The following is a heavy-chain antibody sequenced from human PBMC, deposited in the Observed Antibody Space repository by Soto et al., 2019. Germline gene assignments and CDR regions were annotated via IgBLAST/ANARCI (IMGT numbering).Heavy chain of an antibody. J-gene: IGHJ4*02. V-gene: IGHV1-69*13. CDR3: APLGEGSDYSNYQLSSY. Sequence: GASVKVSCKASGGTFSSCAISWVRQAPGQGLEWMGGIIPIFGTANYAQKFQGRVTITADESTSTAYMELSSLRSEDTAVYYCAPLGEGSDYSNYQLSSYWGQGTLVTVSS. D-gene: IGHD4-4*01. CDR1: GGTFSSCA. CDR2: IIPIFGTA.